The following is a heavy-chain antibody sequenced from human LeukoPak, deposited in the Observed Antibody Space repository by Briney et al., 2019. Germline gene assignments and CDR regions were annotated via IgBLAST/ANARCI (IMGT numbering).Heavy chain of an antibody. J-gene: IGHJ5*02. CDR2: IYHSGST. Sequence: SETLSLTCTVSGYSISSGYYWGWIRQPPGKGLEWIGSIYHSGSTYYNPSLKSRVTISVDTSKNQFSLKLSSVTAADTAMYYCARLLRVGYCSTTTCNWFDPWGQGTLVTVSS. D-gene: IGHD2-2*03. CDR1: GYSISSGYY. CDR3: ARLLRVGYCSTTTCNWFDP. V-gene: IGHV4-38-2*02.